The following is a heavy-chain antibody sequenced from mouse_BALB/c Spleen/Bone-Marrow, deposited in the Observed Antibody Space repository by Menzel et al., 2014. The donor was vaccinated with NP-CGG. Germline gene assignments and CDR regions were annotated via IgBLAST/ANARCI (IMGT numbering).Heavy chain of an antibody. CDR3: PRLRMITTFFDV. V-gene: IGHV5-9-3*01. J-gene: IGHJ1*01. CDR1: GFTFSTYA. CDR2: ISSSGSYT. D-gene: IGHD2-4*01. Sequence: EVKVVESGGGLAKPGGSLQLSCAASGFTFSTYAMSWVRQTPEKRLEWVATISSSGSYTYYPDSVKGRFTISRDNAKNTLYLQMSSLRSEDTAMFYCPRLRMITTFFDVWGAGTTVTVSS.